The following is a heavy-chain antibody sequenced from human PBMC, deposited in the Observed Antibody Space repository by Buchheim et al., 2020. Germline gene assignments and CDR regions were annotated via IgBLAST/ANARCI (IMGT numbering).Heavy chain of an antibody. CDR2: SNSDGSAT. J-gene: IGHJ2*01. Sequence: EVQLVESGGGLVQPGGSLRLSCAASGFTFSSYWMHWVRQAPGKGLVWVSRSNSDGSATTYADSVKGRFTISRDNAKNTLYLQMNSLRAEDTAVYYCARPRLGSGILNDWYFDLWGRGT. CDR3: ARPRLGSGILNDWYFDL. D-gene: IGHD3-10*01. V-gene: IGHV3-74*01. CDR1: GFTFSSYW.